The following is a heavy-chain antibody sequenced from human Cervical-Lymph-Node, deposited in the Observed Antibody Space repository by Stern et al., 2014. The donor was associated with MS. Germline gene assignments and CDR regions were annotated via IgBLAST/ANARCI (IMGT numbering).Heavy chain of an antibody. CDR1: GFSFSSYG. D-gene: IGHD6-19*01. CDR3: ARDTLAGLD. J-gene: IGHJ4*02. CDR2: IWSDGTNI. Sequence: VQLVESGGGVVQPGRSLRLSCVASGFSFSSYGMHWVRQTPVKGLEWVAFIWSDGTNIYDADSVRGRFTISRDNSKNTLSLQMNSLRADDTALYYCARDTLAGLDWGQGTLVTVSS. V-gene: IGHV3-33*01.